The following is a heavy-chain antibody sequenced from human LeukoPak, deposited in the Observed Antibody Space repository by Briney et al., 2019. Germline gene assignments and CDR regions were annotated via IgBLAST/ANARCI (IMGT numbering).Heavy chain of an antibody. V-gene: IGHV4-34*01. CDR3: ARGRVAAAGKAPTFDY. D-gene: IGHD6-13*01. CDR1: GGSFSGYY. J-gene: IGHJ4*02. CDR2: INHSGST. Sequence: SETLSLTCAVYGGSFSGYYWSWIRQPPGKGLEWIGEINHSGSTNYNPSLKSRVTISVDTSKSQFSLKLSSVTAADTAVYYCARGRVAAAGKAPTFDYWGQGTLVTVSS.